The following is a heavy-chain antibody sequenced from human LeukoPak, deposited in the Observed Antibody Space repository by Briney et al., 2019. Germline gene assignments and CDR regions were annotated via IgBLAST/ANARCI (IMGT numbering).Heavy chain of an antibody. CDR2: ISRSSSYI. CDR1: GGSISSSS. D-gene: IGHD3-10*02. CDR3: AELGITMIGGV. J-gene: IGHJ6*04. Sequence: ETLSLTCTVSGGSISSSSYYWGWIRQPPGKGLEWVSSISRSSSYINYADSLKGRFTISRDNAKNSVYLQMNSLRAEDTAVYYCAELGITMIGGVWGKGTTVTVSS. V-gene: IGHV3-21*01.